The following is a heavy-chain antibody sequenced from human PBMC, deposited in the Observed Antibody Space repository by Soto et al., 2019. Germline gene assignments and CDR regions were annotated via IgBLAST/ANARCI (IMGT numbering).Heavy chain of an antibody. CDR1: GGSISSSNW. V-gene: IGHV4-4*02. D-gene: IGHD6-25*01. Sequence: QVQLQESGPGLVKPSGTLSLTCAVSGGSISSSNWWSWVRQPPGKGLECIGEIYHSGSTNYNPSLKSRVSISVDKSKNQFSLKLSSVTAADTAVYYFARDHFIAAAVVYYFDYWGQGTLVTVSS. CDR2: IYHSGST. CDR3: ARDHFIAAAVVYYFDY. J-gene: IGHJ4*02.